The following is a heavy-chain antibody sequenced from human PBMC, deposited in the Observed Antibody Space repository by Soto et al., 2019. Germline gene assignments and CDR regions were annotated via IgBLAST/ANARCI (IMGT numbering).Heavy chain of an antibody. CDR2: INHSGST. CDR3: ARARRMATIRYDY. J-gene: IGHJ4*02. D-gene: IGHD5-12*01. Sequence: QVQLQQWGAGLLKPSETLSLTCAVYGGSFSGYYWSWIRQPPGKGLEWIGEINHSGSTNYNPSLKRRVTISVHTSKNPCSLKLSSVTAADTAVYYCARARRMATIRYDYWGQGTLVTVSS. CDR1: GGSFSGYY. V-gene: IGHV4-34*01.